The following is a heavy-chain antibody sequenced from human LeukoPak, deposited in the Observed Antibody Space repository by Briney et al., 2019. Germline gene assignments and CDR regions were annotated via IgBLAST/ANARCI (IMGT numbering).Heavy chain of an antibody. CDR2: ISYDGSNK. CDR1: GFTFSSYA. Sequence: GGSLRLSCAASGFTFSSYAMHWVRQAPGKGLEWVAVISYDGSNKYYADSVKGRFTISRDNSKNTLYLQMNSLRAEDTAVYYCARGRASSGRVPFDYWGQGTLATVSS. J-gene: IGHJ4*02. CDR3: ARGRASSGRVPFDY. D-gene: IGHD6-19*01. V-gene: IGHV3-30-3*01.